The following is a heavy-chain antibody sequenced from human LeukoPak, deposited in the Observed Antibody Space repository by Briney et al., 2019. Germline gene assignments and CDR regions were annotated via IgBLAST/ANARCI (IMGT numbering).Heavy chain of an antibody. CDR1: GFTSSSYG. CDR2: ISYDGSNK. V-gene: IGHV3-33*01. D-gene: IGHD3-10*01. J-gene: IGHJ5*02. Sequence: GGSLRLSCVASGFTSSSYGMHWVRQAPGKGLEWVAVISYDGSNKYYADSVKGRFTISRDNSKNTLYLQMNSLRAEDTAVYYCARDVSGGLDPWGQGTLVTVSS. CDR3: ARDVSGGLDP.